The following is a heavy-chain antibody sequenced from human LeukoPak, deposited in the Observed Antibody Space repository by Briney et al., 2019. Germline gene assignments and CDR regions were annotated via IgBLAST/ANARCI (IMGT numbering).Heavy chain of an antibody. V-gene: IGHV3-74*01. D-gene: IGHD3-10*01. Sequence: TGGSLRLSCAASGFTFSNYWMTWVRQAPGKGLVWVTRISSDGRTTNYADSVKGRFTISRDNAKNTMQLQMNSLRVEDTAVYYCARGYYGSVGYWGQGALVTVSP. J-gene: IGHJ4*02. CDR1: GFTFSNYW. CDR2: ISSDGRTT. CDR3: ARGYYGSVGY.